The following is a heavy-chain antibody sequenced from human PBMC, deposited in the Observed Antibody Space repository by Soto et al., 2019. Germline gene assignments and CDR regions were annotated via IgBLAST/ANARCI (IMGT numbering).Heavy chain of an antibody. D-gene: IGHD5-12*01. CDR1: GITSTTYA. V-gene: IGHV1-3*04. CDR3: ARAISGYVT. J-gene: IGHJ5*02. CDR2: INTGNGNT. Sequence: QVQLVQSGAEVKKPGASVKVSCKASGITSTTYAIHWVRQAPGQGLEWMGRINTGNGNTRYSQRFLGRVSLTTDTSTSTASMDLSSLTSEDTAVYYCARAISGYVTWGQGTLITVSS.